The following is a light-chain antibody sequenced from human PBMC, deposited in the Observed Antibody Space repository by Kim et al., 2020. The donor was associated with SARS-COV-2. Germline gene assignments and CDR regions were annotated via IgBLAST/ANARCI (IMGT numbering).Light chain of an antibody. CDR1: SSDVGSYNL. Sequence: QSALTQPASVSGSPGQSITISCTGTSSDVGSYNLVSWYQQHPGKAPKLVIYEVNNRPSGVSTRFSGSKSGNTASLTISGLQAEDEADYYCSSYTSSSTWVFGGGTQLTVL. V-gene: IGLV2-14*02. J-gene: IGLJ3*02. CDR3: SSYTSSSTWV. CDR2: EVN.